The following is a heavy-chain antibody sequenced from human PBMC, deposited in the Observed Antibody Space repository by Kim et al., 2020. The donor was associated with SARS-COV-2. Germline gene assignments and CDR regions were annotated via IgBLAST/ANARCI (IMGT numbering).Heavy chain of an antibody. CDR1: GESFRNFY. D-gene: IGHD3-10*01. V-gene: IGHV4-34*01. J-gene: IGHJ3*02. Sequence: SETLSLTCAVYGESFRNFYWCWIRQPPGKGLEWIGEINHRGSTNYNPSLKSRVTISVDTSKNQFSLKLNSVTAADTAVYYCARETSRGDDAFDIWGQGT. CDR3: ARETSRGDDAFDI. CDR2: INHRGST.